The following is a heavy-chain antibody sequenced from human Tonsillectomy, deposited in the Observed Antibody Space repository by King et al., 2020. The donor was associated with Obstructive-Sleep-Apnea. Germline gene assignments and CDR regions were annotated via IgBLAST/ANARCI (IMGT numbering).Heavy chain of an antibody. D-gene: IGHD5-18*01. CDR3: AKGVDSAVVPSYYFDY. CDR2: ISWNSGSI. CDR1: GFTFDDYA. V-gene: IGHV3-9*01. J-gene: IGHJ4*02. Sequence: VQLVESGGGLVQPGRSLRLSCAASGFTFDDYAMHWVRHAPGKGLEWVSGISWNSGSIGYADSVKGRFTISRDNAKNSLYLQMNSLRAEDTALYYCAKGVDSAVVPSYYFDYGGQGTLVTVSS.